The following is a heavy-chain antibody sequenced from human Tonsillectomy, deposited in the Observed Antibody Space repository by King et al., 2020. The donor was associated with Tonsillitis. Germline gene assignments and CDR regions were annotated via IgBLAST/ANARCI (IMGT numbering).Heavy chain of an antibody. D-gene: IGHD2-15*01. CDR3: AKAHPGYCSGGSCFQYYFDY. Sequence: VQLVESGGGLVQPGRSLRLSCAASGFTFDDYAMHWVRQAPGKGLEWVSGISWNSGTIGYADSYADSVKGRFTISRDNAKNSLYLQMNSLRAEDTALYYCAKAHPGYCSGGSCFQYYFDYWGQGTLVTVSS. CDR1: GFTFDDYA. V-gene: IGHV3-9*01. CDR2: ISWNSGTI. J-gene: IGHJ4*02.